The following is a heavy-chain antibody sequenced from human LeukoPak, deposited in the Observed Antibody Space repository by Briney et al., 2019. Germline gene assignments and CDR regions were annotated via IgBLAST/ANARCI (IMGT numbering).Heavy chain of an antibody. Sequence: GGSLRLSCAASGFTFSSYWMSWVRQAKGKGLGCVAKIREDGSEKHYVDSVKGRFIISRDNAKNSLYLQMNSLRAEDTAVYYCARDYTGGWNDYWGQGTLVTVSS. CDR3: ARDYTGGWNDY. CDR2: IREDGSEK. V-gene: IGHV3-7*01. D-gene: IGHD7-27*01. J-gene: IGHJ4*02. CDR1: GFTFSSYW.